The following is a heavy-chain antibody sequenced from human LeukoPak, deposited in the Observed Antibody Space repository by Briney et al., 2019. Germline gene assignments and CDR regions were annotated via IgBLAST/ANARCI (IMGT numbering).Heavy chain of an antibody. J-gene: IGHJ5*02. CDR2: ISTSSRST. V-gene: IGHV3-11*06. Sequence: GGSLRLSCAASEFTFSDYYMSWIRQAPGKGLEWVSYISTSSRSTYYADSVKGRFTISRDNAKNSLYLQMNSLRAEDTAVYYCARVCSITGTPLPNWFDPWGQGTLVTVSS. CDR1: EFTFSDYY. D-gene: IGHD1-20*01. CDR3: ARVCSITGTPLPNWFDP.